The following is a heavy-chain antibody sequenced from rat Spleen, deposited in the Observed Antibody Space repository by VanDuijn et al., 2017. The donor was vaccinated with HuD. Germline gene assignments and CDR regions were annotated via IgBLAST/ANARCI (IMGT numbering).Heavy chain of an antibody. D-gene: IGHD1-2*01. Sequence: EVQLVESGGGQVQPGRSLKLSCVGSGFTFNDYWMTWIRQAPGKGLEWIASITNAAGKVHYPDSVKGRFTISRDTAQNILYLQMNSPRSEDTATYSCARGDYSSPRGGYWGQGVMVTVSS. V-gene: IGHV5-31*01. J-gene: IGHJ2*01. CDR2: ITNAAGKV. CDR1: GFTFNDYW. CDR3: ARGDYSSPRGGY.